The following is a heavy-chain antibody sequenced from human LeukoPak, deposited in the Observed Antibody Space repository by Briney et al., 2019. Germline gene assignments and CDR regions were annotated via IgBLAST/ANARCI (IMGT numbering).Heavy chain of an antibody. J-gene: IGHJ5*02. CDR2: INPDGSQK. V-gene: IGHV3-7*01. Sequence: GGSLRLSCAASGFTFSLYWMTWVRQSPGKGLEWVADINPDGSQKYSVDSVKGRFTISRDNAKNSLYLQMNSLRAEDTAVYYCVRQMIRFWFDPWGQGTQVTVSS. D-gene: IGHD3-16*01. CDR3: VRQMIRFWFDP. CDR1: GFTFSLYW.